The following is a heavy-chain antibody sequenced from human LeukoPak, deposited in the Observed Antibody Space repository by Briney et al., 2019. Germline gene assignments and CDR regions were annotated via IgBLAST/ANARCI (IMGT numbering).Heavy chain of an antibody. CDR1: GFTFSNNA. CDR3: AKDYSGYSYGTYFDY. D-gene: IGHD5-18*01. Sequence: PGGSLRLSCAASGFTFSNNAMNWVRQAPGKGLEWVSVISGSGGSTHYADSVKGRFTISRDNSKNTLYLQMNSLRAEDTAVYYYAKDYSGYSYGTYFDYWGQGTLVTVSS. CDR2: ISGSGGST. J-gene: IGHJ4*02. V-gene: IGHV3-23*01.